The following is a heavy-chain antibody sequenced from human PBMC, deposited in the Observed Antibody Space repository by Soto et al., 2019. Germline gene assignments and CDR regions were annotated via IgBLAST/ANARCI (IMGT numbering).Heavy chain of an antibody. Sequence: QITLKESGPTLVKPTQTLTLTCTFSGFSLSTSGVGVGWIRQPPGKAPECLALIYWDDDKRYSPSLKSRLTITKDTSKNQVVLTMTNMDPVDTATYYCAHRPSYCSGGSCYSGFDYWGQGTLVTVSS. CDR1: GFSLSTSGVG. D-gene: IGHD2-15*01. J-gene: IGHJ4*02. CDR3: AHRPSYCSGGSCYSGFDY. V-gene: IGHV2-5*02. CDR2: IYWDDDK.